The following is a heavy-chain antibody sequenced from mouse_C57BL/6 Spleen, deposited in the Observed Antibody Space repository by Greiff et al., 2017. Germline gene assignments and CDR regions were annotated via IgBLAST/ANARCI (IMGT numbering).Heavy chain of an antibody. CDR1: GYAFSSSW. Sequence: QVQLQQTGPELVKPGASVKISCKASGYAFSSSWMNWVKQRPGKGLEWIGRIYPGDGGTNYNGKFKGKATLTADKSSSKAYMQLSSLTSEDSAVYFCARNYGSSSWFAYWGQGTLVTVSA. V-gene: IGHV1-82*01. J-gene: IGHJ3*01. CDR3: ARNYGSSSWFAY. CDR2: IYPGDGGT. D-gene: IGHD1-1*01.